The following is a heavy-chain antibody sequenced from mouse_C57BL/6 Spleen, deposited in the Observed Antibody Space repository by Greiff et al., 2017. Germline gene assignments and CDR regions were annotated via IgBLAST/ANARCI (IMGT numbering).Heavy chain of an antibody. CDR2: INPNNGGT. D-gene: IGHD1-1*01. V-gene: IGHV1-18*01. Sequence: VQLKQSGPELVKPGASVKIPCKASGYTFTDYNMDWVKQSHGKSLEWIGDINPNNGGTNYNQKFKGKATLTVDKSSSTAYMELRSLTSEDTAVYYCARSPWEFTYYYGSSDAMDYWGQGTSVTVSS. CDR3: ARSPWEFTYYYGSSDAMDY. J-gene: IGHJ4*01. CDR1: GYTFTDYN.